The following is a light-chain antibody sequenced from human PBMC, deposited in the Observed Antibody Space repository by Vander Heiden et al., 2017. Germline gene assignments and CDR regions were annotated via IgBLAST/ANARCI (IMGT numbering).Light chain of an antibody. V-gene: IGKV1-39*01. Sequence: DIQMTQSPSSLSASIGDRVTVTCRASQSINTYLHWYQHKPGKAPNLLIYAASSLQSGVPSRFSGSGSGTDFTLTISSLQPEDFATYYCQQSDTTPLTFGGGTKVEIK. CDR1: QSINTY. J-gene: IGKJ4*01. CDR2: AAS. CDR3: QQSDTTPLT.